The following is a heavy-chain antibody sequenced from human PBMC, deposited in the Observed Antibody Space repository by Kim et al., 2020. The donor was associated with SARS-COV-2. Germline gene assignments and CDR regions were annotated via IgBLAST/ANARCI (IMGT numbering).Heavy chain of an antibody. D-gene: IGHD6-6*01. CDR3: ATMYSGSSAHLDS. J-gene: IGHJ4*02. V-gene: IGHV4-59*01. CDR1: GGSTSSYY. Sequence: SETLSLTCNVSGGSTSSYYWSWIRQPPGKGLEYIGYIYYSGSTNYNPSLESRVSISIDTSKHLFFLNLRSVTAAATAIYYCATMYSGSSAHLDSWGQGALVTVSS. CDR2: IYYSGST.